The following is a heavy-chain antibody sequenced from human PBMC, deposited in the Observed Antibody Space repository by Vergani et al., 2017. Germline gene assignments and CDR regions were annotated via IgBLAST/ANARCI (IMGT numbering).Heavy chain of an antibody. Sequence: EVQLVESGGGLVKPGGSLRLSCAASGFTFSSYSMNWVRQAPGKGLEWVSSISSSSSYIYYADSVKGRFTISRDNAKNSLYLQMNSLRAEDTAVYYCARDCSSWYRTDAFDIWGQGTMVTVSS. V-gene: IGHV3-21*01. J-gene: IGHJ3*02. CDR1: GFTFSSYS. CDR3: ARDCSSWYRTDAFDI. D-gene: IGHD6-13*01. CDR2: ISSSSSYI.